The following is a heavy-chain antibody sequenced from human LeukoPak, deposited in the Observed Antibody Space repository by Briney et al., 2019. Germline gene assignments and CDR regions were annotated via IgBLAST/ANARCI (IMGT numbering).Heavy chain of an antibody. Sequence: SPGGSLRLSCAVSGFTFSDYYMSWVRQAPGKGLEWVSYISSGGSTTSHADSVKGRLTISRDKAENSLCLQMNSLRAEETAVYYWARRAAAARCCDYWGEGTLVTLSS. CDR2: ISSGGSTT. CDR3: ARRAAAARCCDY. CDR1: GFTFSDYY. D-gene: IGHD6-13*01. V-gene: IGHV3-11*01. J-gene: IGHJ4*02.